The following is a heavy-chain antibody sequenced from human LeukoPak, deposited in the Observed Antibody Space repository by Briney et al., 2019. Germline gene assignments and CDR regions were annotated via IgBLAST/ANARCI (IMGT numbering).Heavy chain of an antibody. Sequence: GGSLRLSCAASGLTLSSYTMSWVRQAPGKGLEWVSSFRGSSGETFYADSVKGRFTISRDSSRNTLHLQMNSLRVGDTAVYYCAKVITYLNVLTGYPSDYWGQGTLVTVSS. CDR1: GLTLSSYT. D-gene: IGHD3-9*01. CDR2: FRGSSGET. CDR3: AKVITYLNVLTGYPSDY. V-gene: IGHV3-23*01. J-gene: IGHJ4*02.